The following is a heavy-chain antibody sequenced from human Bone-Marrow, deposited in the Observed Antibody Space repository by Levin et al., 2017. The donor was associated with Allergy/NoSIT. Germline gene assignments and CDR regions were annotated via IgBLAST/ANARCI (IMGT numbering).Heavy chain of an antibody. CDR1: GGSISSSSYY. Sequence: ESLKISCTVSGGSISSSSYYWGWIRQPPGKGLEWIGSIYYSGSTYYNPSLKSRVTISVDTSKNQFSLKLSSVTAADTAVYYCARHGDSDGSCYEGYYYYGMDVWGQGTTVTVSS. V-gene: IGHV4-39*01. CDR3: ARHGDSDGSCYEGYYYYGMDV. J-gene: IGHJ6*02. D-gene: IGHD2-15*01. CDR2: IYYSGST.